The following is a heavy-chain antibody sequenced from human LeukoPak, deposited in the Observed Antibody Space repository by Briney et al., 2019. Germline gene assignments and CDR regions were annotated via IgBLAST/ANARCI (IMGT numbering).Heavy chain of an antibody. CDR3: ARDASYDYYSSGHHLEYFQH. CDR1: GLPLSRYS. Sequence: GGSLRLSCAASGLPLSRYSMNWVRQAPGKGLEGVSSNNSSRSYIHYADSVKGRFTISRDNAKNSLYLQMNSLRAEDTAVYYCARDASYDYYSSGHHLEYFQHWGQGTLVTVSS. V-gene: IGHV3-21*01. CDR2: NNSSRSYI. D-gene: IGHD3-22*01. J-gene: IGHJ1*01.